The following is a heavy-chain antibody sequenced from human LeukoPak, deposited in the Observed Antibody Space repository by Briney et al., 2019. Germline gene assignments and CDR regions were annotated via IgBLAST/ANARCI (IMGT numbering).Heavy chain of an antibody. V-gene: IGHV3-21*01. J-gene: IGHJ4*02. CDR3: VPASVGATDY. CDR2: ISSSSSYI. CDR1: GFTFSSYS. Sequence: GGSLRLSCAASGFTFSSYSMNWVRQAPGKGLEWVSSISSSSSYIYYADSVKGRFTISRDNAKNSLYLQMNSLRAGDTAVYYCVPASVGATDYWGQGTLVTVSS. D-gene: IGHD1-26*01.